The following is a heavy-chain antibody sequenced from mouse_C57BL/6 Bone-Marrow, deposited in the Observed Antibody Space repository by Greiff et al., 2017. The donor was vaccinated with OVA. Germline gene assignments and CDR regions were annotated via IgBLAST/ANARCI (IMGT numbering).Heavy chain of an antibody. Sequence: VQLKESGPVLVKPGASVKMSCKASGYTFTDYYMNWVKQSHGKSLEWIGVINPYNGGTSYNQKFKGKATLTVDKSSSTAYMELNSLTSEDSAVYYCARWGYSNYYFDYWGQGTTLTVSS. CDR3: ARWGYSNYYFDY. CDR2: INPYNGGT. J-gene: IGHJ2*01. V-gene: IGHV1-19*01. CDR1: GYTFTDYY. D-gene: IGHD2-5*01.